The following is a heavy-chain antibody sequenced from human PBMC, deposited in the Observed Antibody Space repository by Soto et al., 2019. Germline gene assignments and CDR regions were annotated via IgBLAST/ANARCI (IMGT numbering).Heavy chain of an antibody. J-gene: IGHJ3*02. V-gene: IGHV3-30-3*01. CDR2: ISYDGSNK. CDR3: ARDESRYYDSSGLDI. CDR1: GFTFSSYA. Sequence: QVQLVESGGGVVQPGRSLRLSCAASGFTFSSYAMHWVRQAPGKGLGWGAVISYDGSNKYYADSVKGRFTISRDNSKNTLYLQMNSLRAEDTAVYYCARDESRYYDSSGLDIWGQGTMVTVSS. D-gene: IGHD3-22*01.